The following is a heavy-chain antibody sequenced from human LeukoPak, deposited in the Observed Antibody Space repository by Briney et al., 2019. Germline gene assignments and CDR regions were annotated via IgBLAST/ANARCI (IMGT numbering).Heavy chain of an antibody. D-gene: IGHD6-19*01. V-gene: IGHV1-2*04. CDR2: INPNSGGT. CDR1: GYTFTGYY. CDR3: ARAQLPGYSSGCSF. Sequence: GASVKVSCKASGYTFTGYYMHWVRQAPGQGLEWMGWINPNSGGTNYAQKFQGWVTMTRDTSISTAYMELSRLRSDDTAVYYCARAQLPGYSSGCSFWGQGTLVTVSS. J-gene: IGHJ4*02.